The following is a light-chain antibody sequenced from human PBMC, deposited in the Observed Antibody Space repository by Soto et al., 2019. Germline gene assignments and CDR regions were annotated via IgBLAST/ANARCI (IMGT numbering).Light chain of an antibody. J-gene: IGKJ2*01. V-gene: IGKV3-15*01. CDR2: GAS. CDR3: QQYNYWPPYT. CDR1: QSVRGN. Sequence: EIVMTQSPATLSVPPGERATLSCRASQSVRGNLAWYQQKPGQAPRLLIYGASTRATGISARFSGSGSGTEFTLTITSLQSEDFAVYYCQQYNYWPPYTFGQGTKLELK.